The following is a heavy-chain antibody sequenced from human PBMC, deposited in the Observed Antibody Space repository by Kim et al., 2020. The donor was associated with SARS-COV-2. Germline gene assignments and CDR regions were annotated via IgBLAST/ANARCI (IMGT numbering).Heavy chain of an antibody. V-gene: IGHV3-74*01. CDR3: VRVDYVSGSYYDY. Sequence: TYADSVKGGFSISRGNAKTTVYLQMNSLRAEDTAVYYCVRVDYVSGSYYDYGGQGTLVTVSS. D-gene: IGHD3-10*01. J-gene: IGHJ4*02.